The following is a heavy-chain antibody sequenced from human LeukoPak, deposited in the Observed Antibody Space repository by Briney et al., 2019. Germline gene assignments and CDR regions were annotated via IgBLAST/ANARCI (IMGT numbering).Heavy chain of an antibody. V-gene: IGHV3-21*01. D-gene: IGHD4-17*01. CDR1: GFTLSSYW. Sequence: PGGSLRLSCAASGFTLSSYWMHWVRQVPGKGLEWVSSIFPSGGEIHYADSVRGRFTISRDNDKNSLYLQMKSLRAEDTAVYYCARSLTYYGDYGDAAFDIWGQGTMVTVSS. CDR3: ARSLTYYGDYGDAAFDI. CDR2: IFPSGGEI. J-gene: IGHJ3*02.